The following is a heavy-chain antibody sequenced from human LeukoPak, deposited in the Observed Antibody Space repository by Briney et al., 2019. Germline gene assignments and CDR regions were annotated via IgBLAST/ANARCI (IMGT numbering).Heavy chain of an antibody. CDR3: ARRSSSGGYYFDY. Sequence: GESLKISCKGSGYSFSSYWIGWVRQMPGKGPEWMVIIYPGDSDIKYSPSFEGQVTISADKSNSTAYLQWSSLKASDTAMYCCARRSSSGGYYFDYWGQGTLVTVSS. J-gene: IGHJ4*02. V-gene: IGHV5-51*01. CDR1: GYSFSSYW. D-gene: IGHD3-16*01. CDR2: IYPGDSDI.